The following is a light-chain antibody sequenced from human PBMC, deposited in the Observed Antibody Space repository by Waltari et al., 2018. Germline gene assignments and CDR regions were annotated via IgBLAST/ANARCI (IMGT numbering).Light chain of an antibody. CDR2: QDT. CDR3: QAWDTISAG. J-gene: IGLJ2*01. V-gene: IGLV3-1*01. CDR1: QLGNKY. Sequence: SYELTPPPSVSVSPGQTASITCSGAQLGNKYVSWYQQKPGQSPVLIIYQDTKRPSGIPERLSGSNSGNTATLTISGTQVMDEGDYYCQAWDTISAGLGGGTKLTVL.